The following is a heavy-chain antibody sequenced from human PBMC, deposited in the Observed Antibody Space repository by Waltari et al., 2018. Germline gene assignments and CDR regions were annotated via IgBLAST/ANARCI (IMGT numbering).Heavy chain of an antibody. J-gene: IGHJ4*02. CDR3: ARYPGYDSSGYPDY. V-gene: IGHV4-34*01. D-gene: IGHD3-22*01. CDR2: INHSGST. Sequence: QVPLQQWGAGLLKPSEPLSLTCALYGGSFSGYYWRWIRQPPGKGLEWIGEINHSGSTNYNPSLKSRVTISVDTSKNQVSLKLSSVTAADTAVYYCARYPGYDSSGYPDYWGQGTLVTVSS. CDR1: GGSFSGYY.